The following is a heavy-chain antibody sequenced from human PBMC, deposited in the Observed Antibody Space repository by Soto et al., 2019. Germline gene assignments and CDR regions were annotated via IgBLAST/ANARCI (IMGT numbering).Heavy chain of an antibody. CDR1: GYTFTSYD. D-gene: IGHD3-10*01. J-gene: IGHJ6*02. Sequence: QVQLVQSGAEVKKPGASVKVSCKASGYTFTSYDINWVRQATGQGLEWMGWMNPNSGNTGYAQKFQGRVTMTRNTSISTAYMELSSLRSEDTAVYYCARNKIRITMVRGVSNYYYGMDVWGQGTTVTVSS. CDR2: MNPNSGNT. V-gene: IGHV1-8*01. CDR3: ARNKIRITMVRGVSNYYYGMDV.